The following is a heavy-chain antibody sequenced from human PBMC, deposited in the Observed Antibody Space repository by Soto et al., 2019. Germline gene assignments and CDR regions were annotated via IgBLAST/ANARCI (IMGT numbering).Heavy chain of an antibody. CDR2: INHSGST. CDR1: GGSFSGYY. J-gene: IGHJ6*03. Sequence: PSETLSLTCAVYGGSFSGYYWSWIRQPPGKGLEWIGEINHSGSTNYNPSLKSRVTISVDTSKNQFSLKLSSVTAADTAVYYCARHPSEHYYYYMDVWGKGTTVTVSS. V-gene: IGHV4-34*01. CDR3: ARHPSEHYYYYMDV.